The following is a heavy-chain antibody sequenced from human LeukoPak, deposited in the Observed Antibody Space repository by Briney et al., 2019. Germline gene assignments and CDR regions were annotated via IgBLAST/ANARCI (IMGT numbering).Heavy chain of an antibody. J-gene: IGHJ3*02. D-gene: IGHD2-15*01. V-gene: IGHV4-39*02. Sequence: SETLSLTCTVSGGSISRSSYYWGWIRQPPEKGLEWIGNIYYSENAYSNPSLKSRITISVDTSKNQFSLKLSSVTAADTAVYYCARDWRSYCSGGSCLAFDIWGQGTMVTVSS. CDR3: ARDWRSYCSGGSCLAFDI. CDR2: IYYSENA. CDR1: GGSISRSSYY.